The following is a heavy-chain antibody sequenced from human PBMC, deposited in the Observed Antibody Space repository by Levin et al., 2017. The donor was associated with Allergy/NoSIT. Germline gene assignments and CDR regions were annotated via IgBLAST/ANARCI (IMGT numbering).Heavy chain of an antibody. J-gene: IGHJ4*02. CDR2: IRSKAYGGTS. D-gene: IGHD3-3*02. V-gene: IGHV3-49*03. CDR1: GFTFGDYA. CDR3: SRDHFRPGDYFDY. Sequence: GESLKISCATSGFTFGDYAMNWFRQAPGKELEWVGFIRSKAYGGTSEYAASVKGRFSISRDDSKSIAYLQMNSLKTEDTAVYFCSRDHFRPGDYFDYWGQGTLVTVSS.